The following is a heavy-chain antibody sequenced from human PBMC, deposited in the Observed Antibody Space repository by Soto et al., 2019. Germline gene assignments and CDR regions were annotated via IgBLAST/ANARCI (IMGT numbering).Heavy chain of an antibody. CDR2: VNSEGRRI. D-gene: IGHD1-26*01. CDR1: GFTFINYW. J-gene: IGHJ4*02. V-gene: IGHV3-74*01. Sequence: EVQLVESGGGLVQPGGSLRLSCAASGFTFINYWMHWVRQVPGKGLVWVSRVNSEGRRIYYADSVKGRFTISRDNAKSTLYLQMNRLRVEDTAIYYCARVPPREWELIEPWVQGTLVTVSP. CDR3: ARVPPREWELIEP.